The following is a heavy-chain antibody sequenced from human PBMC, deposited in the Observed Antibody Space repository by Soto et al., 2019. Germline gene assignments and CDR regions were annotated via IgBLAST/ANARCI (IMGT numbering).Heavy chain of an antibody. J-gene: IGHJ4*02. V-gene: IGHV4-39*01. D-gene: IGHD6-19*01. CDR2: IYYSGST. CDR3: ARRFEYSTGWYYFDY. Sequence: SETLSLTCTVSGASISTSIYYWGWIRQPPGKGLEWIGTIYYSGSTYYNPSLKSRVTISVDTSKNQFSLKLRSVTAADTAIYYCARRFEYSTGWYYFDYWGRGTLVTVSS. CDR1: GASISTSIYY.